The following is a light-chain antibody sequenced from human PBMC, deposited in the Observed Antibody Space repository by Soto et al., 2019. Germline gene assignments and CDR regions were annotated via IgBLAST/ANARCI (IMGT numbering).Light chain of an antibody. CDR2: DVR. J-gene: IGLJ1*01. V-gene: IGLV2-14*01. Sequence: QSVLTQPAYVCGSPGQSITISCTGTSSDVGGYNYVSWYQQHPGKAPKLMIYDVRNRPSGVSNRFSGSKSVNTASLTISGLQAEDDAHYYCSSYTTISTYAFGTGTKVTVL. CDR3: SSYTTISTYA. CDR1: SSDVGGYNY.